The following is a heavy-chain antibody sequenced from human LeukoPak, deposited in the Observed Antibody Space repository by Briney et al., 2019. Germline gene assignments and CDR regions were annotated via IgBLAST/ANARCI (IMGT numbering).Heavy chain of an antibody. V-gene: IGHV1-69*13. CDR1: GGTFSSYA. CDR2: ITPIFGTA. Sequence: ASVKVSCKASGGTFSSYAISWVRQAPGQGLEWRGGITPIFGTANYAQKFQGRVTITADESTSTAYMELSSLRSEDTAVYYCARELVYRITIFGVVIIHDAFDIWGQGTMVTVSS. CDR3: ARELVYRITIFGVVIIHDAFDI. J-gene: IGHJ3*02. D-gene: IGHD3-3*01.